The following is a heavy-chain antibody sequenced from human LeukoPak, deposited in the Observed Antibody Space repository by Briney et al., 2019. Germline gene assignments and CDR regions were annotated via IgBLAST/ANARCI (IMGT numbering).Heavy chain of an antibody. CDR3: AGSSGYYHWFDP. CDR2: INPSGTGT. Sequence: ASVKVSCKASGYTITNNYMHWVRQAPGQGLEWMGVINPSGTGTSYAQKFQGRVTMTRDMSTSTVYMELSSLRSEDTAVYYCAGSSGYYHWFDPWGQGTLVTVSS. J-gene: IGHJ5*02. CDR1: GYTITNNY. D-gene: IGHD3-22*01. V-gene: IGHV1-46*01.